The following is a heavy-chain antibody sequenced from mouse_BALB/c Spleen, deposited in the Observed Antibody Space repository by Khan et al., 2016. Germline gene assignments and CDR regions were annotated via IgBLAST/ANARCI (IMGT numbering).Heavy chain of an antibody. Sequence: QVQLKQSGPEVVRPGVSVKISCKGSGYTFTDYAMHWVKQSHAKSLEWIGVISTYNGNTNYNQKFEDKATMTVDKSSSTVYMELVRLTSEDSAIYYCARNGGDYDWFDYWGQGTLVPVSA. CDR3: ARNGGDYDWFDY. V-gene: IGHV1S137*01. D-gene: IGHD2-4*01. CDR2: ISTYNGNT. J-gene: IGHJ3*01. CDR1: GYTFTDYA.